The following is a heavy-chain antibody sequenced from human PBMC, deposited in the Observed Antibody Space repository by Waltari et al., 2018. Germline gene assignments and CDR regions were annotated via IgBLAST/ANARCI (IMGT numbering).Heavy chain of an antibody. CDR2: IYHSGGT. CDR3: ARETLYYGSGSYSDY. D-gene: IGHD3-10*01. J-gene: IGHJ4*02. Sequence: QVQLQESGPGLVKPSGTLSLTCAVSGGSISSSNWWSWVRQPPGKGLEWIGEIYHSGGTNYNRALKSRVTISVDKSKNQFSLKLSSVTAADTAVYYCARETLYYGSGSYSDYWGQGTLVTVSS. CDR1: GGSISSSNW. V-gene: IGHV4-4*02.